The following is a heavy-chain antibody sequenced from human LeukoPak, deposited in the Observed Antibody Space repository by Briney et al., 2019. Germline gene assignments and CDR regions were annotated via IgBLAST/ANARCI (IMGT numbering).Heavy chain of an antibody. CDR3: RIAVAGTASDY. CDR1: GYLFTSYW. Sequence: GASLQISCKGSGYLFTSYWISWVHQLPGKGQEWMGRIDPSDSYTNYSPSFQGHVTISADKSISTAYLQWSSLKASDTAMYYCRIAVAGTASDYWGQGTLVTVSS. V-gene: IGHV5-10-1*01. J-gene: IGHJ4*02. D-gene: IGHD6-19*01. CDR2: IDPSDSYT.